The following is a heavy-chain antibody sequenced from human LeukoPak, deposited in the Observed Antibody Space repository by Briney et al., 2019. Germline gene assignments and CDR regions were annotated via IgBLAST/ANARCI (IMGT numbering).Heavy chain of an antibody. D-gene: IGHD4-23*01. CDR3: ARGHEDYDYGGNRDY. CDR1: GFTFSNYW. V-gene: IGHV3-33*08. CDR2: IWYDGSNK. Sequence: GGSLRLSCAASGFTFSNYWMHWVRQAPGKGLEWVAVIWYDGSNKYYADSVKGRFTISRDNSKNTLYLQMNSLRAEDTAVYYCARGHEDYDYGGNRDYWGQGTLVTVSS. J-gene: IGHJ4*02.